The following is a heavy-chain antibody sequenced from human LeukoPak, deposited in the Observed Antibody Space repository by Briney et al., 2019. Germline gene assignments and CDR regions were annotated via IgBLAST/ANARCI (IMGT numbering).Heavy chain of an antibody. V-gene: IGHV6-1*01. J-gene: IGHJ4*02. CDR2: TYYRSKWYN. Sequence: SQTLSLTCAISGDSVSSNSAAWNWIRQSPSRGLEWLGRTYYRSKWYNDYAVSVKSRITINPDTSKNQFSLQLNSVTPEDTAVYYCARDQDSGSYYHTGYFDYWGQGTLVTVSS. CDR1: GDSVSSNSAA. CDR3: ARDQDSGSYYHTGYFDY. D-gene: IGHD1-26*01.